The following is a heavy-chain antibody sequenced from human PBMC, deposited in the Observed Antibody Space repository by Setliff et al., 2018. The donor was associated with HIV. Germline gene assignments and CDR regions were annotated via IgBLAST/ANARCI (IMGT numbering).Heavy chain of an antibody. J-gene: IGHJ4*02. CDR2: IYASGSP. CDR1: GGSISSVNYY. D-gene: IGHD6-19*01. CDR3: ARAPRYYRGWYIPEYFDN. Sequence: KPSETLSLTCNVSGGSISSVNYYWNWIRQPAGKGLEWIGRIYASGSPTYNSSLESRVTISVDTSKNHFSLRLNSVTAADTAVYFCARAPRYYRGWYIPEYFDNWGEGTLVTVPQ. V-gene: IGHV4-61*02.